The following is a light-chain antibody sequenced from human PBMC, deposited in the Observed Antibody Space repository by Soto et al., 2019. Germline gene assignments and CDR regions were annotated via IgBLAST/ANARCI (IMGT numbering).Light chain of an antibody. J-gene: IGKJ1*01. CDR1: QGVSRK. CDR3: QQYHNWWT. V-gene: IGKV3-15*01. CDR2: GAS. Sequence: DIVMTQSPATLSVAPGEIVTFSCRASQGVSRKLAWYQHKPGQAPRLLISGASTGATGIPARFSGSGSGTEFTLTISSLQSEDFAVYYCQQYHNWWTFGQGTKVDIK.